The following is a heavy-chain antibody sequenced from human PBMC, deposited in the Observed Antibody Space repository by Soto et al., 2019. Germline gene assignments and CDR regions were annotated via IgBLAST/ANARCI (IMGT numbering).Heavy chain of an antibody. CDR1: GFTFSSYG. Sequence: QVQLVESGGGVVQPGRSLRLSCAASGFTFSSYGMHWVRQAPGKGLEWVAVISYDGSNKYYADSVKGRFTISRDNSKNTLYLQMNSLRAEDTAVYYCAKGGYTGHYWGQGTLVTVSS. CDR2: ISYDGSNK. J-gene: IGHJ4*02. CDR3: AKGGYTGHY. V-gene: IGHV3-30*18. D-gene: IGHD5-12*01.